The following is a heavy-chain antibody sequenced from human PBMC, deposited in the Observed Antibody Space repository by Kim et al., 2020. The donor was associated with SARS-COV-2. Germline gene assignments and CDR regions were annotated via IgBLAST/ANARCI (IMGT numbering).Heavy chain of an antibody. CDR2: IMEDGSEK. V-gene: IGHV3-7*01. Sequence: GGSLRLSCAASGLIFSTYWMSWVRQAPGKGLEWVANIMEDGSEKYYVESVKGRFTISRDNAKKSLYLQMNSLRVEETAVYYCARDSRFLEWYREGYHHYGMDVWGQGTTVTVSS. CDR1: GLIFSTYW. D-gene: IGHD3-3*01. J-gene: IGHJ6*02. CDR3: ARDSRFLEWYREGYHHYGMDV.